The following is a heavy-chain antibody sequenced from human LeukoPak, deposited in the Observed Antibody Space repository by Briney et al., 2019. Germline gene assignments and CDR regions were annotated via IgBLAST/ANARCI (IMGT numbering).Heavy chain of an antibody. J-gene: IGHJ4*02. CDR2: IRIKANGYTT. CDR3: ARDQGLQLWFDSFDY. CDR1: GFTFSDHN. V-gene: IGHV3-72*01. Sequence: PGGSLRLSCATSGFTFSDHNMDWVRQAPGKGPEWVSRIRIKANGYTTEYAASVKGRFTISRDDSKNSLSLQMQSLKTEDTAVYYCARDQGLQLWFDSFDYWGQGTLVTVSS. D-gene: IGHD5-18*01.